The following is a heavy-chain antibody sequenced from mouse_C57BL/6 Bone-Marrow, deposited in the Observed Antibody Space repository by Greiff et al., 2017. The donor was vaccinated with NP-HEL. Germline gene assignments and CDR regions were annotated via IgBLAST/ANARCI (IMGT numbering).Heavy chain of an antibody. Sequence: EVQLVESGGDLVKPGGSLKLSCAASGFTFSSYGMSWVRQTPDKRLEWVATISSGGSYTYYPDSVKGRFTISRDNAKNTLYLQMSSLKSEDTAMYYCARHFLGSWFAYRGQGTLVTVSA. V-gene: IGHV5-6*01. CDR2: ISSGGSYT. CDR1: GFTFSSYG. CDR3: ARHFLGSWFAY. J-gene: IGHJ3*01.